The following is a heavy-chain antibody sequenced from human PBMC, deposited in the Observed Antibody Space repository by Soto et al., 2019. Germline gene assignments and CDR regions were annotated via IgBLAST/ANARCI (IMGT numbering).Heavy chain of an antibody. CDR2: ISYDGIHK. CDR1: GFTCSSYA. J-gene: IGHJ4*02. D-gene: IGHD2-15*01. Sequence: VQLVESGGGVVQPGRSLRLSCAASGFTCSSYAMHWVRQAPGKGLEWVAVISYDGIHKYYADSVKGRFTISKDNSKNTLYLQMNSLRAEDTAVYYCARDVFVVVVAATPYFDYWGQRTLVTVSS. V-gene: IGHV3-30-3*01. CDR3: ARDVFVVVVAATPYFDY.